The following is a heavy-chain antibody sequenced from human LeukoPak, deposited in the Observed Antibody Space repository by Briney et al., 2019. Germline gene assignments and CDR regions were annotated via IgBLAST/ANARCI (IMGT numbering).Heavy chain of an antibody. CDR1: GGSISSGGYS. V-gene: IGHV4-30-2*01. Sequence: SQTLSLTCAVSGGSISSGGYSWSWIRQPPGKGLEWIGYIYHSGSTYYNPSLKSRVTISVDRSKNQFSLKLSSVTAADTAVYYCARATYYDILTGPLIFAFDIWGQGTMVTVSS. D-gene: IGHD3-9*01. J-gene: IGHJ3*02. CDR3: ARATYYDILTGPLIFAFDI. CDR2: IYHSGST.